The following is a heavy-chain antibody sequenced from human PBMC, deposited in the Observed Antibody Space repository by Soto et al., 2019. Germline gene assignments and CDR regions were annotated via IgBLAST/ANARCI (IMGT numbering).Heavy chain of an antibody. J-gene: IGHJ3*02. CDR1: GFTFSSYW. CDR2: IKQDGSEK. Sequence: PWGSLGIGCASSGFTFSSYWMSWVRQAPGKGLDWVANIKQDGSEKYYVDSVKGRFTISRDNAKNSLYLQMNSLRAEDTAVYYCARDLGYCSSTSCPEDAFDIWGQGTMVTVSS. D-gene: IGHD2-2*01. V-gene: IGHV3-7*03. CDR3: ARDLGYCSSTSCPEDAFDI.